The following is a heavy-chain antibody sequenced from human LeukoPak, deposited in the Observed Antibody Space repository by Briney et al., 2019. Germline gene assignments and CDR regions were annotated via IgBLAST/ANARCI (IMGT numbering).Heavy chain of an antibody. CDR1: GFTFSSYA. CDR3: ARDPYYYDSSGYDY. J-gene: IGHJ4*02. D-gene: IGHD3-22*01. CDR2: ISYDGSNK. V-gene: IGHV3-30-3*01. Sequence: GGSLRLSCAASGFTFSSYAMHWVRQAPGKGLEWVAVISYDGSNKYYADSVKGRFTISRDNSKNTLYLQMNCLRAEDTAVYYCARDPYYYDSSGYDYWGQGTLVTVSS.